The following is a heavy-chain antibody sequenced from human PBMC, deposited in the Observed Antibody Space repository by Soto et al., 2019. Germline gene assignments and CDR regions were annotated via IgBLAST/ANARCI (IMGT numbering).Heavy chain of an antibody. CDR2: ISGKNGNT. V-gene: IGHV1-18*04. CDR1: GYTFISHG. CDR3: ARVSSSIVVVPDYGMDV. D-gene: IGHD2-15*01. J-gene: IGHJ6*02. Sequence: QVQLVQSGVEVKKPGASVKVSYKASGYTFISHGISWVRQAPGQGLEWMGWISGKNGNTNYAQKLQGRVTLTTDTSTSTAYMELWSLRSDDTAVYYCARVSSSIVVVPDYGMDVWGQGTTVTVSS.